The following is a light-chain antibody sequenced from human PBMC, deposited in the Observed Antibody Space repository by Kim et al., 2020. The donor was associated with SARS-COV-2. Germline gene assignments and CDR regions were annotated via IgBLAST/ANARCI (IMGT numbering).Light chain of an antibody. CDR3: QKYNRAPWT. Sequence: ASVGNRVTSNCRASQCISNSLAWYRQNPEKVPMLLIYGASTLQSGVPSRFSGSGSGTDFTLTISSLQPEDAATYYCQKYNRAPWTFGQGTKVDIK. CDR2: GAS. V-gene: IGKV1-27*01. J-gene: IGKJ1*01. CDR1: QCISNS.